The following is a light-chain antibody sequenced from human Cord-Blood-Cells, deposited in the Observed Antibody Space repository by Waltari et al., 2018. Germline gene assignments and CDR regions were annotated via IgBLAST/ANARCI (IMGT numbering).Light chain of an antibody. CDR2: DAS. J-gene: IGKJ1*01. V-gene: IGKV3-11*01. Sequence: GERATLSCRASQSVSSYLAWYQQKPGQAPRLLIYDASNRATGIPARFSGSGSGTDFTLTISSLEPEDFAVYYCQQRSNWPPTFGQGTKVEIK. CDR3: QQRSNWPPT. CDR1: QSVSSY.